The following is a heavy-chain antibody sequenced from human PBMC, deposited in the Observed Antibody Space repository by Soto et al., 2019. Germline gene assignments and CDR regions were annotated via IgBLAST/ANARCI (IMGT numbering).Heavy chain of an antibody. Sequence: SETLSLTCTVSGGSISSSSYYWGWIRQPPGKGLEWIGSIYYSGSTYYNPSLKSRVTISVDTSKNQFSLKMSSVTAADTAVYYWAGLAVAHYYYYMDVWGKGTTVTVSS. CDR1: GGSISSSSYY. CDR2: IYYSGST. D-gene: IGHD6-19*01. J-gene: IGHJ6*03. V-gene: IGHV4-39*07. CDR3: AGLAVAHYYYYMDV.